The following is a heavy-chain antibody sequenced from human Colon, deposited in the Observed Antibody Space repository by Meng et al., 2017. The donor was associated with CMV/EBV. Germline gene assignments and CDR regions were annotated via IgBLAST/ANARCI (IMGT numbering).Heavy chain of an antibody. V-gene: IGHV4-39*07. D-gene: IGHD2/OR15-2a*01. CDR3: ARLTPTYSSATFDY. Sequence: SVPRLVTPSYTLSLSVSVSGASFTSNSYFWGWIRQPPGKVLEYIGSIYNSGSAYYNPSLKSRVTISLDTSKNQFSLKLSSVTAADTAVYYCARLTPTYSSATFDYWGQGALVTVSS. CDR1: GASFTSNSYF. J-gene: IGHJ4*02. CDR2: IYNSGSA.